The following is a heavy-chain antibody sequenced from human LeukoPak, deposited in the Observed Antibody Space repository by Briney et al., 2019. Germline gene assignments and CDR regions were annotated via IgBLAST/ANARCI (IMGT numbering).Heavy chain of an antibody. V-gene: IGHV1-69*02. CDR2: IIPLLDIV. D-gene: IGHD5-18*01. CDR1: GGAFNVFT. Sequence: SVNLSCNASGGAFNVFTFSWVRQAPGQGLEWMGRIIPLLDIVNYAQNFQARVTITADMSTSTVYMELNSLRSEDTAVYYCARVFFDTAMVLDLDYWGQGTRVTVSS. J-gene: IGHJ4*02. CDR3: ARVFFDTAMVLDLDY.